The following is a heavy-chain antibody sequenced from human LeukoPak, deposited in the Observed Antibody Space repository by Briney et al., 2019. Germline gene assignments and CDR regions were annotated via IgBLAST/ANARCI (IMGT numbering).Heavy chain of an antibody. Sequence: ASVKVSCTASGYTFTSYYMHWVRQAPGQGLEWMGIINPSGGSTSYAQKFQGRVTMTRDTSTSTVYMELSSLRSEDTAVYYCARDRNYDFWSGYYYYYYGMDVWGQGTTVTVSS. D-gene: IGHD3-3*01. CDR3: ARDRNYDFWSGYYYYYYGMDV. CDR2: INPSGGST. V-gene: IGHV1-46*01. J-gene: IGHJ6*02. CDR1: GYTFTSYY.